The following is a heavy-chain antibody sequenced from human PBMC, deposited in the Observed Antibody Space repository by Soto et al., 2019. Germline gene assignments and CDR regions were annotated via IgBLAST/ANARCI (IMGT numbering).Heavy chain of an antibody. CDR2: IKQDGSEK. J-gene: IGHJ6*02. CDR3: ARDGYTSAYTTGMDV. CDR1: GFTFSSYW. V-gene: IGHV3-7*05. D-gene: IGHD2-2*02. Sequence: GGSLRLSCAASGFTFSSYWMSWVRQAPGKGLEWVANIKQDGSEKYYVDSVKGRFTISRDNAKNSLYLQMNSLRAEDTAVYYCARDGYTSAYTTGMDVWGQGTSVTVSS.